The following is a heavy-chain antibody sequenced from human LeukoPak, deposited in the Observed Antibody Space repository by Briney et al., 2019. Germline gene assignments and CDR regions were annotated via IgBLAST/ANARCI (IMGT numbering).Heavy chain of an antibody. CDR2: MNPNSGNT. Sequence: ASVKVSCKASGYTFTSYDINWVRQATGQGLEWMGWMNPNSGNTGYAQKFQGRVTMTRNTSISTAYMELSSLRSEDTAVYYCAKIRASYSEYFDYWGQGTLVTVSS. V-gene: IGHV1-8*01. D-gene: IGHD1-26*01. CDR1: GYTFTSYD. J-gene: IGHJ4*02. CDR3: AKIRASYSEYFDY.